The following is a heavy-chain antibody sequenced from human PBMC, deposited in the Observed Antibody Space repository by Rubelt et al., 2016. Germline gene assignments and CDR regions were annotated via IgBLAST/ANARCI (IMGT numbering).Heavy chain of an antibody. CDR3: ATGAGSYFDL. J-gene: IGHJ2*01. Sequence: VQLVESGGGVVQPGGSLRLSCATSGFSFSANTMKWVRQAPGKGLVWVSRITSDGSITTYADSVGGRFTISRDNAKNAVSLQMNSLRADDTAGYYCATGAGSYFDLWGRGTLVTVSS. V-gene: IGHV3-74*02. CDR1: GFSFSANT. D-gene: IGHD7-27*01. CDR2: ITSDGSIT.